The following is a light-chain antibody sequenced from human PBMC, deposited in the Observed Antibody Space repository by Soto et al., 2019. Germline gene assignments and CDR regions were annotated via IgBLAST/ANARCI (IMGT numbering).Light chain of an antibody. Sequence: DLQMTQSPSSLSASVGDRVNITCRASQSIKTYLNWYQEKPGEDPKPLIFGSYHLQSGVPPRFSGTGSGTDFTLIISSLQPEDFATYFCQQSYFIPWTFGQGTKVDLK. CDR1: QSIKTY. V-gene: IGKV1-39*01. CDR3: QQSYFIPWT. J-gene: IGKJ1*01. CDR2: GSY.